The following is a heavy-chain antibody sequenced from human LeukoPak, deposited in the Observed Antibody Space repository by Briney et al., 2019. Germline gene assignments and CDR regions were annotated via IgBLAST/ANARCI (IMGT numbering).Heavy chain of an antibody. D-gene: IGHD3-16*01. V-gene: IGHV3-7*01. CDR1: GFTFSTYW. Sequence: GGSLRLSCAAYGFTFSTYWMTWVRQAPGKGLEWVANMKGDGSEIHYVDSVKGRFTISRDNAKNSLYLQMNSLRAEDTAVYYCARPAYTAAYDLWGQGTMVTVSS. CDR2: MKGDGSEI. CDR3: ARPAYTAAYDL. J-gene: IGHJ3*01.